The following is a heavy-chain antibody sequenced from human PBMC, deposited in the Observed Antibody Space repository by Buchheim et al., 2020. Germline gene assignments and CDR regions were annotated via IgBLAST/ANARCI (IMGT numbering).Heavy chain of an antibody. CDR1: GFTFSNYW. D-gene: IGHD3-3*01. CDR2: IKEDGSEK. Sequence: EVQLVESGGGLVQPGGSLRLSCLASGFTFSNYWMSWVRQAPGKGLEWVANIKEDGSEKFHVDSVKGRFTISRDNAKNSLYLQMNSLRAEDTAVYYCAREGYDFWSGYYSYGMDVWGQGTT. V-gene: IGHV3-7*01. CDR3: AREGYDFWSGYYSYGMDV. J-gene: IGHJ6*02.